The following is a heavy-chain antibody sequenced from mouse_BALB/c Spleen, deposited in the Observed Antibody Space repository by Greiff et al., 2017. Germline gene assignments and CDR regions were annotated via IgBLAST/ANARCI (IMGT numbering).Heavy chain of an antibody. CDR2: ILPGSGST. CDR3: ARSMISFYWYFDV. V-gene: IGHV1-9*01. Sequence: QVQLQQSGAELMKPGASVKISCKATGYTFSSYWIEWVKQRPGHGLEWIGEILPGSGSTNYNEKFKGKATFTADTSSNTAYMQLSSLTSEDSAVYYCARSMISFYWYFDVWGAGTTVTVSS. CDR1: GYTFSSYW. D-gene: IGHD2-4*01. J-gene: IGHJ1*01.